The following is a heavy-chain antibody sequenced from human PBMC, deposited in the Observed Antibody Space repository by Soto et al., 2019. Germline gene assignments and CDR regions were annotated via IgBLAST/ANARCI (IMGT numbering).Heavy chain of an antibody. V-gene: IGHV3-15*01. J-gene: IGHJ6*02. CDR2: IKSITDGGAT. CDR3: TTDVINRRDV. CDR1: VGIAANGA. Sequence: AASPMLALSPSVGIAANGAVSRMGRASGGGLEWVGRIKSITDGGATDYAAPVKGRFTISRDISENTLILQMNSLKTEDTAVYYWTTDVINRRDVWGQ.